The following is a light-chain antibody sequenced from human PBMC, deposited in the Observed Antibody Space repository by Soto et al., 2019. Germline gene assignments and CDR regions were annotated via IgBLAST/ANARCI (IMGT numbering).Light chain of an antibody. CDR2: GAS. Sequence: EVVMTQSPATLSVSLGERATLSCRASQTIRSSLAWYQQKPGQAPSLLIYGASTRATDIPARFGGSGSGTEFTLTSSSLQSEDSAIYYCQQYNNWPQTFGQGTKVDIK. J-gene: IGKJ1*01. V-gene: IGKV3-15*01. CDR1: QTIRSS. CDR3: QQYNNWPQT.